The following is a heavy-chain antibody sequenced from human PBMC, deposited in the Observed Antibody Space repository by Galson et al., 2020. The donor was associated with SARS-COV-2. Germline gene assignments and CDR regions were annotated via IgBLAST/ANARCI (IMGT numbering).Heavy chain of an antibody. Sequence: GESLKISCAASGFTFSSYGMHWVRQAPGKGLEWVAVIWYDGSNTYYADSVTGRFTISRDNSKNTLYLQMNSLRAEDTAVYYCAREKFYYESSSYDIWGQGTMVTVSS. V-gene: IGHV3-33*01. CDR1: GFTFSSYG. J-gene: IGHJ3*02. CDR3: AREKFYYESSSYDI. CDR2: IWYDGSNT. D-gene: IGHD3-22*01.